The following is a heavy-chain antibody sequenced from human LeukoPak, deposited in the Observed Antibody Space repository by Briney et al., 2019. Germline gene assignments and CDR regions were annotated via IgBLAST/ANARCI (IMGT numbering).Heavy chain of an antibody. J-gene: IGHJ6*03. Sequence: GASVKVSCKASGGTFSSYAISWVRQAPGQGLEWMGGIIPIFGTANYAQKFQGRVTITTDESTSTAYMELSSLRSEDTAVYYCASSPSVHGADYYYYYYMDVWGKGTTVTVSS. V-gene: IGHV1-69*05. CDR1: GGTFSSYA. CDR3: ASSPSVHGADYYYYYYMDV. CDR2: IIPIFGTA. D-gene: IGHD1-26*01.